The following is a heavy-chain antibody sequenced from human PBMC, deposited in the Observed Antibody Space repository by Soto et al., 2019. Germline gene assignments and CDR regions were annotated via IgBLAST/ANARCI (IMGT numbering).Heavy chain of an antibody. D-gene: IGHD3-16*01. V-gene: IGHV3-73*01. CDR2: IRSKANSYAT. CDR3: ARDLGGPDY. CDR1: GFTFSGSA. Sequence: GGSLRLSCAASGFTFSGSAMHWVRQASGKGLEWVGRIRSKANSYATAYAASVKGRFFISRDIARNTLFLQMNSLRADDTAVYYCARDLGGPDYWGRGTSVTVSS. J-gene: IGHJ4*02.